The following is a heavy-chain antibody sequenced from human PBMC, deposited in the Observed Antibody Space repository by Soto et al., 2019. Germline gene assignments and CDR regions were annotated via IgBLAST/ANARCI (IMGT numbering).Heavy chain of an antibody. D-gene: IGHD4-17*01. CDR3: ARDGGTTVTGIWHFDS. CDR2: IWYDGTQK. J-gene: IGHJ4*02. V-gene: IGHV3-33*08. CDR1: GFTFSSYG. Sequence: GGSLRLSFAASGFTFSSYGMHWVRQAPGKGLEWLAAIWYDGTQKYYADSVKVRFIISRDNSKKTLYLEMNSLRAEDTAVYYCARDGGTTVTGIWHFDSWGQGTLVTVS.